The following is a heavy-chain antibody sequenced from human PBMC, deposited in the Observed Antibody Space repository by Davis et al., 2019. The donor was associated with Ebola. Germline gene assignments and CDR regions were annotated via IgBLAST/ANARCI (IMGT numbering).Heavy chain of an antibody. CDR2: ISSSSSYI. J-gene: IGHJ3*02. D-gene: IGHD2-21*01. CDR1: GFTFSSYS. CDR3: AAKCGGDCQVAFDI. V-gene: IGHV3-21*01. Sequence: GGSLRLSCAASGFTFSSYSMNWVRQAPGKGLEWVSSISSSSSYIYYADSVKGRFTISRDNAKNSLYLQMNSLRAEDTTVYYCAAKCGGDCQVAFDIWGQGTMVTVSS.